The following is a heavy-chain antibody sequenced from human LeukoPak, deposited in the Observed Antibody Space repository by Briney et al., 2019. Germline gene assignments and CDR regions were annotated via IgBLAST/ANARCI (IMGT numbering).Heavy chain of an antibody. V-gene: IGHV3-7*01. CDR2: IKQDGNER. CDR3: ARDSYAWNSRWFDP. D-gene: IGHD1-7*01. Sequence: GGSLRLSCAASGFTFSRYWMSWVRQAPGKGLEGVANIKQDGNERYYVDSVRGRFTISRDNAKNLLYLQMNSLRAEDTAVYYCARDSYAWNSRWFDPWGQGTLVTVSS. J-gene: IGHJ5*02. CDR1: GFTFSRYW.